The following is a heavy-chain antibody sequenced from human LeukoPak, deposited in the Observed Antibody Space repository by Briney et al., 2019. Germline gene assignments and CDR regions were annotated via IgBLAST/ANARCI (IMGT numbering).Heavy chain of an antibody. CDR3: ARAHPLGELSGPFDY. Sequence: PGGSLRLSCATSGFTFNHFGMHWVRLAPGKGLEWVAVIWYDGNRKYYSDSVKGRFTISRDDSTKSVSLQMNSLRADDTAVYYCARAHPLGELSGPFDYWGQGTLVTVSS. CDR2: IWYDGNRK. V-gene: IGHV3-33*01. D-gene: IGHD3-16*02. J-gene: IGHJ4*02. CDR1: GFTFNHFG.